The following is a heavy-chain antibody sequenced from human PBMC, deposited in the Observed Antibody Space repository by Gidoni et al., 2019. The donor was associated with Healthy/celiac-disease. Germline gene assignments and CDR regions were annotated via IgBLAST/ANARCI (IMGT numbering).Heavy chain of an antibody. Sequence: QVQLVQSGAEVKKPGTSVTVSCKTSGYTFTTYYLHWVRQAPGQGLEWMGIINPSGGSTSYAQKFQGRFTMTRDTSTSTVYMELSSLRSEDTAVYYCARDCTLGDYYFDYWGQGTLVTVSS. CDR2: INPSGGST. CDR3: ARDCTLGDYYFDY. V-gene: IGHV1-46*01. D-gene: IGHD4-17*01. J-gene: IGHJ4*02. CDR1: GYTFTTYY.